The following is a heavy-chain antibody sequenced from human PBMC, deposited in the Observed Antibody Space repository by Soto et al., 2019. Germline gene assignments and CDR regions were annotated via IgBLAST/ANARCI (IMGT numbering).Heavy chain of an antibody. J-gene: IGHJ3*02. Sequence: GGSLRLSCAASGFTFDDYAMHWVRQAPGKGLEWVSGISWNSGSIGYADSVKGRFTISRDNAKNSLYLQMNSLRAEDTALYYCAKEGAAAGKRAFDIWGQGTMVTVSS. D-gene: IGHD6-13*01. CDR2: ISWNSGSI. CDR1: GFTFDDYA. V-gene: IGHV3-9*01. CDR3: AKEGAAAGKRAFDI.